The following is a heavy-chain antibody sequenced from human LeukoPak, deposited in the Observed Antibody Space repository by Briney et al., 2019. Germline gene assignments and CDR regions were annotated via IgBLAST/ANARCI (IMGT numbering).Heavy chain of an antibody. CDR2: IWYDGSNK. Sequence: GGSLRLSCAASGFTFSSYGMHWVRQAPGKGLEWVAVIWYDGSNKYYADSVKGRFTISRDNSKNTLYLQMNSLRAEGTAVYYCARVAYDSSGSWDYWGQGTLVTVSS. CDR3: ARVAYDSSGSWDY. V-gene: IGHV3-33*01. J-gene: IGHJ4*02. D-gene: IGHD3-22*01. CDR1: GFTFSSYG.